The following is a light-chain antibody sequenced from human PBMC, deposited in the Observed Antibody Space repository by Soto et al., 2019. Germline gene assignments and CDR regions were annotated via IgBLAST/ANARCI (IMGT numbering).Light chain of an antibody. J-gene: IGKJ5*01. CDR1: HGISSY. CDR2: AAS. CDR3: QQRSNWPIT. Sequence: LLTQSPSSLSASVGDRVTITCRASHGISSYLAWYQQEPGKAPKLLIYAASTLQTGVPSRFSGSGSGTDFTLTISGLQPEDFAVYYCQQRSNWPITFGQGTRLEIK. V-gene: IGKV1-9*01.